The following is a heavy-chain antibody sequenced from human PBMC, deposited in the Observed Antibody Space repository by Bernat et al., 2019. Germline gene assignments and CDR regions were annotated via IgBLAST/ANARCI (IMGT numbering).Heavy chain of an antibody. CDR1: GFTFSSYN. J-gene: IGHJ4*02. Sequence: EVQLVESGGGLVKPGGSLRLSCAASGFTFSSYNMNWVRQAPGKGLEWVSSISISGKHIFYGDSVKGRFAISRDNAKNSLYLQMNSLRAEDTAVYYCVREPLYWKESLDYWGKGTLVTVSS. D-gene: IGHD1-1*01. CDR3: VREPLYWKESLDY. CDR2: ISISGKHI. V-gene: IGHV3-21*02.